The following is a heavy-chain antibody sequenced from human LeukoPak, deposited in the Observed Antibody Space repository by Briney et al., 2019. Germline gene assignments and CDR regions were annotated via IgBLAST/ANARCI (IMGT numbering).Heavy chain of an antibody. CDR2: ISGSGGST. V-gene: IGHV3-23*01. CDR3: AKDIAAAGTGEVTDY. Sequence: GGSLRLSCAASGFTFSSYWMHWVRQAPGKGLVWVSAISGSGGSTYYADSVKGRFTISRDNSKNTLYLQMNSLRAEDMAVYYCAKDIAAAGTGEVTDYWGQGTLVTVSS. J-gene: IGHJ4*02. CDR1: GFTFSSYW. D-gene: IGHD6-13*01.